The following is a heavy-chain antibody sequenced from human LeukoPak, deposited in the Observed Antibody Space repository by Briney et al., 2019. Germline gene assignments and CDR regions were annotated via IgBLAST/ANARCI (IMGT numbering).Heavy chain of an antibody. V-gene: IGHV4-34*01. J-gene: IGHJ4*02. D-gene: IGHD6-13*01. CDR3: ARGQGVAAAQFNY. CDR1: GGSFSGYY. CDR2: INHSGST. Sequence: SETLSLTCAVYGGSFSGYYWSWIRQPPGKGLEWIGEINHSGSTNYNPSLKSRVTISVDTSKNQFSLKLSSVTAADTAVYYCARGQGVAAAQFNYWGQGTLVTVSS.